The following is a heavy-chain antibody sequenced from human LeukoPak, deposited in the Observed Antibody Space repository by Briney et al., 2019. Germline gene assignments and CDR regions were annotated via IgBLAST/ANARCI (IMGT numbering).Heavy chain of an antibody. Sequence: GGSLRLSCAASGFIFSKYAMEWVRQAPGKGLEWVSSIDGPSDSIYYADSVKGRFTISRDDAKNSVYLQMNSLGAEDTGIYYCARLVCTTIPCYGKFYFDYWGQGTLVPVAS. CDR3: ARLVCTTIPCYGKFYFDY. CDR1: GFIFSKYA. J-gene: IGHJ4*02. CDR2: IDGPSDSI. D-gene: IGHD1-1*01. V-gene: IGHV3-21*06.